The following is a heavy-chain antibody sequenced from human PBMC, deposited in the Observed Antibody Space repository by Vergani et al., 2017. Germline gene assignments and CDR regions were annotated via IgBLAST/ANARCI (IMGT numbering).Heavy chain of an antibody. D-gene: IGHD2-15*01. CDR1: GGSFNTYY. Sequence: QVQLEESGPGLVKPSETLSLTCTVSGGSFNTYYWSWIRQSPGKGLEWIGYIYSTGSTNYNPSLNSRVTMSVDTSKNQFSLKLRSVTAADTAVYYCTRHWAVVAANNWFDPWGQGTLVTVSS. V-gene: IGHV4-59*13. J-gene: IGHJ5*02. CDR3: TRHWAVVAANNWFDP. CDR2: IYSTGST.